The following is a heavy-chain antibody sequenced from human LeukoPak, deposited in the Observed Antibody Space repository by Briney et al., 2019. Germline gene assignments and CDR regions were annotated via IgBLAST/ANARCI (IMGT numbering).Heavy chain of an antibody. Sequence: SQTLSLTCTVSGGSISSGSYYWSWIRQPAGKGLEWIGRIYTSGSTNYNPSLKSRVTISVDTSKNQFSLKLSSVTAADTAVYYCARGGSTYYYGSGSYYYDYWGQGTLVTVSS. CDR3: ARGGSTYYYGSGSYYYDY. J-gene: IGHJ4*02. D-gene: IGHD3-10*01. CDR2: IYTSGST. CDR1: GGSISSGSYY. V-gene: IGHV4-61*02.